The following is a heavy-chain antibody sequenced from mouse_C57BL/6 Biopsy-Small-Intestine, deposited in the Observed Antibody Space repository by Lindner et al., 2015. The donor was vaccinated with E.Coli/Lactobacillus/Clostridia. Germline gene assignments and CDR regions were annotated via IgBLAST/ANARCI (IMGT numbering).Heavy chain of an antibody. D-gene: IGHD2-1*01. CDR2: ISGGSSTI. V-gene: IGHV5-17*01. CDR3: ATGNYGGDYFDY. CDR1: GFTFSDYG. J-gene: IGHJ2*01. Sequence: VQLQESGGGLVKPGGSLKLSCAASGFTFSDYGMHWVRQAPEKGLEWVASISGGSSTIYYADTVKGRFTISRDNAKNTLFLQMTSLRSEDTAMYYCATGNYGGDYFDYWGQGTTLTVSS.